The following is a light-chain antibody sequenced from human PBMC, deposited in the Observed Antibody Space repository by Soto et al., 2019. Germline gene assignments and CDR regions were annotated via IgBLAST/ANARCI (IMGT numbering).Light chain of an antibody. CDR2: DVS. CDR3: SSFTGGSTSYV. Sequence: QSVLTQPASVSGSPGQSIAISCTGTSGDVGAYDFVSWHQQHPGKAPKLMIYDVSRRPSGVSDRFSGSKSGNTASLIISGLQAEDEDDYYCSSFTGGSTSYVFGTGTKVTVL. CDR1: SGDVGAYDF. V-gene: IGLV2-14*01. J-gene: IGLJ1*01.